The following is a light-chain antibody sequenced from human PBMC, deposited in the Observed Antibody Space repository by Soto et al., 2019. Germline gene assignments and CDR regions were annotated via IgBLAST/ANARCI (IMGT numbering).Light chain of an antibody. Sequence: EIVMTQSPATLSVSPGETATLSCRASQSVSYNLAWYQQKPGQGPRLLIYDAFTSATGIPARFSGSGSGTEFTLTISSLQSEDFAVYYCQQYKNWPPLTFGGGTKVEIK. V-gene: IGKV3-15*01. J-gene: IGKJ4*01. CDR1: QSVSYN. CDR2: DAF. CDR3: QQYKNWPPLT.